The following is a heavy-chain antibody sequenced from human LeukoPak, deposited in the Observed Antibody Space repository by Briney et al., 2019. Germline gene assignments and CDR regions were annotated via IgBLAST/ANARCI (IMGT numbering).Heavy chain of an antibody. CDR3: ARSTVTNYFDY. J-gene: IGHJ4*02. CDR2: ISRSGSSI. V-gene: IGHV3-48*03. Sequence: GGSPRLSCAASGFTFNDYEMNWVRQAPGKGLEWISYISRSGSSIYYADSVQGRFTISRDNAKNSLYLQVNSLRAEDTAVYYCARSTVTNYFDYWGQGTLVTVPS. CDR1: GFTFNDYE. D-gene: IGHD4-17*01.